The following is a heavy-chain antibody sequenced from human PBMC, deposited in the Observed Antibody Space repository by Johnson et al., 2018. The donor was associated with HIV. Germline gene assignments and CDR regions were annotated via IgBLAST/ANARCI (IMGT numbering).Heavy chain of an antibody. CDR3: AKVIGEPGI. J-gene: IGHJ3*02. Sequence: VQLVESGGGLVQPGGSLRLSCGASGFTFSNYAMSWVRQALGKGLEWVSGVSGSGGSTYYADSVKGRFTISRDNSKNTLCLQMNSLRVEDTAVYFCAKVIGEPGIWGQGTMVTVSS. V-gene: IGHV3-23*04. CDR2: VSGSGGST. CDR1: GFTFSNYA. D-gene: IGHD1-26*01.